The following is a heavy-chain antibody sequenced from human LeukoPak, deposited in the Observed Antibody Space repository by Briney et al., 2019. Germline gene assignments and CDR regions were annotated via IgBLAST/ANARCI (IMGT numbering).Heavy chain of an antibody. Sequence: SETLSLTCAVSGGSISSGGYSWSWIRQPPGKGLEWIGYISYSGSTNYNPSLKSRVTMSVDTSKKQFSLKLSSVTAADTAVYYCAKGSYGMDVWGQGTTVTVSS. J-gene: IGHJ6*02. CDR2: ISYSGST. V-gene: IGHV4-61*08. CDR1: GGSISSGGYS. CDR3: AKGSYGMDV.